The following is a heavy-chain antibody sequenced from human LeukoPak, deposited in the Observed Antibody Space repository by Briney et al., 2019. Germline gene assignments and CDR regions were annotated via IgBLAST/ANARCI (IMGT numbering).Heavy chain of an antibody. CDR2: INHSGGT. D-gene: IGHD3-3*01. CDR1: GGSFSSYY. V-gene: IGHV4-34*01. J-gene: IGHJ6*02. CDR3: ARASCRFCGVYV. Sequence: SETLSLTCAVSGGSFSSYYWSWIRQTPEKGLEWIGEINHSGGTNYNPSLKSRVTISVDASRDQFSLRLSSVTAADTAVYYCARASCRFCGVYVWGQGTTVTVSS.